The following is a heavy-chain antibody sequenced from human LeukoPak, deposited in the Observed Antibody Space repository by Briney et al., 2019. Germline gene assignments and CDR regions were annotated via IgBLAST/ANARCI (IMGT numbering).Heavy chain of an antibody. CDR3: ARRPPYYDILTEFLSTDY. CDR2: ISGSGGST. J-gene: IGHJ4*02. V-gene: IGHV3-23*01. D-gene: IGHD3-9*01. CDR1: GFTVSSNY. Sequence: GGSLRLSCAASGFTVSSNYMSWVRQAPGKGLEWVSAISGSGGSTYYADSVKGRFTISRDNSKNTLYLQMNSLRAEDTAVYYCARRPPYYDILTEFLSTDYWGQGTLVTVSS.